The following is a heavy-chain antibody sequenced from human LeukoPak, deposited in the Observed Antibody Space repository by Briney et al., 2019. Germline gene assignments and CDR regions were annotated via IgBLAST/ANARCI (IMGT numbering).Heavy chain of an antibody. D-gene: IGHD2-15*01. CDR2: FDPEDGET. Sequence: GASVKVSCKVSGYTLTELSMHWVRQAPGKGLEWMGGFDPEDGETIYAQKFQGRVTMTEDTSTDTAYMELSSLRSEDTAVYYCATASFYCSGGSCYGSDYFDYCGQGTLVTVSS. J-gene: IGHJ4*02. V-gene: IGHV1-24*01. CDR1: GYTLTELS. CDR3: ATASFYCSGGSCYGSDYFDY.